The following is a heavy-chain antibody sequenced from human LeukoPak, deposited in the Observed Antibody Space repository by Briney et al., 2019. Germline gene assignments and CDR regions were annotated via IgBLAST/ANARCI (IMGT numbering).Heavy chain of an antibody. CDR1: GDSISSGGSS. D-gene: IGHD5-12*01. CDR2: IYHSGST. Sequence: NPSETLSLTCAVSGDSISSGGSSWNWIRQSAGKGLEWIGYIYHSGSTYYNPSLRSRLAISVDRSKNQFSLKLNSVTAADTAIYYCARGGYSGYDFWFDPWGQGTLVTVSS. V-gene: IGHV4-30-2*06. CDR3: ARGGYSGYDFWFDP. J-gene: IGHJ5*02.